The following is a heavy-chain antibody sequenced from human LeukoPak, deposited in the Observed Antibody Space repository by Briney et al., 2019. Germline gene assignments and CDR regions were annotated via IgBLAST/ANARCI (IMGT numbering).Heavy chain of an antibody. CDR1: GFTFDDYA. V-gene: IGHV3-43*02. CDR2: ISGDGGST. Sequence: GGSLRLSCAASGFTFDDYAMHWVRQAPGKGLEWVSLISGDGGSTYYADSVKGRFTISRDNSKNSLYLQMNSLRTEDTALYYCAKDRFPGYDYYYYYGMDVWGQGTTATVSS. J-gene: IGHJ6*02. D-gene: IGHD5-18*01. CDR3: AKDRFPGYDYYYYYGMDV.